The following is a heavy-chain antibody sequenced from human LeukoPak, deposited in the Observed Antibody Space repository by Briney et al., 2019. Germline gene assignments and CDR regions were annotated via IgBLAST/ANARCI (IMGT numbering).Heavy chain of an antibody. V-gene: IGHV4-59*12. J-gene: IGHJ5*02. Sequence: SETLSLTCTVSGGSISSYYWSWIRQPPGKGLEWIGYIYYSGSTNYNPSLKSRVTISVDTSKNQFSLKLSSVTAADTAVYYCARDLGGHCSGGSCYQNWFDHWGQGTLVTVSS. CDR3: ARDLGGHCSGGSCYQNWFDH. D-gene: IGHD2-15*01. CDR2: IYYSGST. CDR1: GGSISSYY.